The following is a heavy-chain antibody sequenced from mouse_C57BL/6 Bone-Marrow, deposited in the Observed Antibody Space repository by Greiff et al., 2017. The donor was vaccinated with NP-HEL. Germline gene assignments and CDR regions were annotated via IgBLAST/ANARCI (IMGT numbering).Heavy chain of an antibody. CDR2: IYPRRGNT. Sequence: VQLQQSGAELARPGASVKLSCKASGYTFTSYGISWVKQRTGQGLEWIGEIYPRRGNTYSNEKFKGKATLTADKSSSTAYMELRSLTSEDSAVYFCARWAMDYWGQGTSVTVSS. J-gene: IGHJ4*01. CDR1: GYTFTSYG. CDR3: ARWAMDY. V-gene: IGHV1-81*01.